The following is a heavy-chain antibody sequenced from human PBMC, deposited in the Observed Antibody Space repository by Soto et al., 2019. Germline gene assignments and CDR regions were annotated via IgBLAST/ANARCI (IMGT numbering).Heavy chain of an antibody. V-gene: IGHV1-69*02. CDR1: GCTFSSYT. CDR2: IIPILGIA. J-gene: IGHJ4*02. CDR3: AIGTIPCSGGSCYSFAY. D-gene: IGHD2-15*01. Sequence: QVQLVQSGAEVKKPGSSVKVSCKASGCTFSSYTISWVRQAPGQGLEWMGRIIPILGIANYAQKFQGRVTITADKSTSTVYIDLSSRGSEDTAVYYCAIGTIPCSGGSCYSFAYWGQGTLVTVSS.